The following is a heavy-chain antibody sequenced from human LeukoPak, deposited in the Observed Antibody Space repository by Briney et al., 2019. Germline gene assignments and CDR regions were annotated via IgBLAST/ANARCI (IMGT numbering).Heavy chain of an antibody. Sequence: GESAKISCKWSRYNFTTYWIAWARHMPGKGLEWMGIIYPGDSDTRYSPSFQGQVTISADKSISIAYLQWSSLKASDTAIYYCARRGYSYGGHDAFDIWGQGTMVTVSS. J-gene: IGHJ3*02. V-gene: IGHV5-51*01. CDR2: IYPGDSDT. CDR1: RYNFTTYW. CDR3: ARRGYSYGGHDAFDI. D-gene: IGHD5-18*01.